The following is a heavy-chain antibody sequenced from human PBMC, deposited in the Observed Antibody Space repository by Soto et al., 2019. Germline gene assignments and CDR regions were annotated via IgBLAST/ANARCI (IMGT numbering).Heavy chain of an antibody. Sequence: GGSLRLSCAASGFTFSSYGIHWVRQAPGKGLEWVAVISYDGSNKYYADSVQGRFTISRDNSKNTLYLQMNSLRAEDTAVYYCAKDPEYRYGHSFDHWGQGT. V-gene: IGHV3-30*18. J-gene: IGHJ4*02. CDR3: AKDPEYRYGHSFDH. CDR1: GFTFSSYG. CDR2: ISYDGSNK. D-gene: IGHD5-18*01.